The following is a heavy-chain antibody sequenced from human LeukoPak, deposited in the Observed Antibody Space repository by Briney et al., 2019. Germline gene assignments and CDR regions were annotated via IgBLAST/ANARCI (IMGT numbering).Heavy chain of an antibody. CDR1: GFTFSNSG. J-gene: IGHJ4*02. CDR2: ISYDETNK. Sequence: PGRSLRLSCVASGFTFSNSGMHWVRQTPGKGLEWVAVISYDETNKNYADSVKGRFTISRDNSNNTLYLQMSSLRAEDTAVYYCAKDPNSGGYRHLDYWGQGTLVTVSS. V-gene: IGHV3-30*18. D-gene: IGHD2-15*01. CDR3: AKDPNSGGYRHLDY.